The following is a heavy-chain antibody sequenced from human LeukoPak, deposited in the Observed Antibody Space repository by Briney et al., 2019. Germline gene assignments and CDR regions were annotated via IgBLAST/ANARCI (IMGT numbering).Heavy chain of an antibody. D-gene: IGHD3-10*01. CDR3: AKDYYGSGSANHFDY. CDR2: ISGSGGST. V-gene: IGHV3-23*01. CDR1: GFTFSSYG. J-gene: IGHJ4*02. Sequence: GGSLRLSCAASGFTFSSYGMSWVRQAPGKGLEWVSAISGSGGSTYYADSVKGRFTISRDNSKNTLYLQMNSLRAEDTAVYYCAKDYYGSGSANHFDYWGQGTLVTASS.